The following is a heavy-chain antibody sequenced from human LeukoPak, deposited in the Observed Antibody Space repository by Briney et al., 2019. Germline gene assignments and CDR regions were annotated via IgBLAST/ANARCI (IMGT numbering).Heavy chain of an antibody. CDR1: GYTFTSYD. D-gene: IGHD6-13*01. V-gene: IGHV1-8*01. CDR3: ARGRSSSCLYYYYYGMDV. Sequence: ASVTVSCKASGYTFTSYDINWVRQATGQGLEWMGWMNPNSGNTGYAQKFQGRVTMPRNTSISTAYMELSSLRSEDTAVYYCARGRSSSCLYYYYYGMDVWGQGTTVTVSS. J-gene: IGHJ6*02. CDR2: MNPNSGNT.